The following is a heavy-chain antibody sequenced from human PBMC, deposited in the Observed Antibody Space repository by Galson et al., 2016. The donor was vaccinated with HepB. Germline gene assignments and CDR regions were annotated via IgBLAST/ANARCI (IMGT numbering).Heavy chain of an antibody. Sequence: SVKVSCKASGFTFGTFGVSWVRQAPGQGLEWLGGISAYSGNTNYAQRVQGRVTMTTDTSTATAYMELRSLRSADTAVYYWARERGGPDWNDLLDYWGQGALVIVSS. CDR3: ARERGGPDWNDLLDY. V-gene: IGHV1-18*01. J-gene: IGHJ4*02. CDR2: ISAYSGNT. CDR1: GFTFGTFG. D-gene: IGHD1-1*01.